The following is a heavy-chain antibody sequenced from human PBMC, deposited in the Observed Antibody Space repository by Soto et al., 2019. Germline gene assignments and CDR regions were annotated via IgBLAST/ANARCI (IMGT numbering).Heavy chain of an antibody. CDR1: GGSISSSSYY. CDR3: ARRERWSSIAARPGSGMDV. Sequence: QLPLQESGPGLVKPSETLSLTCTVSGGSISSSSYYWGWIRQPPGKGLEWIGSIYYSGSTYYNPSLKSRVTISVDTSKNQFSLKLSSVTAADTAVYYCARRERWSSIAARPGSGMDVWGQGTTVTVSS. J-gene: IGHJ6*02. D-gene: IGHD6-6*01. CDR2: IYYSGST. V-gene: IGHV4-39*01.